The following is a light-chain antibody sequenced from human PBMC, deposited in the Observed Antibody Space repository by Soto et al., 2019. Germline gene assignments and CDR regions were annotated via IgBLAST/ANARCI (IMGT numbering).Light chain of an antibody. CDR2: AAS. CDR1: QSVSSNY. J-gene: IGKJ3*01. CDR3: QQYGSSLFT. Sequence: EIVLTQSPGTLSLSPGERATLSCRASQSVSSNYLAWYQQKPGQAPRLLIYAASSRATGIPARFSASGSGTDFSVTISRLEPEEFAVYDCQQYGSSLFTFGPGTKVYIE. V-gene: IGKV3-20*01.